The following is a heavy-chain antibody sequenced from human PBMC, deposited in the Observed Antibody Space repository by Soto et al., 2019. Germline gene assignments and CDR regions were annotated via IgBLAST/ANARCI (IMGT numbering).Heavy chain of an antibody. V-gene: IGHV1-18*01. Sequence: ASVKVSCKASGYTFTSYGISWVRQAPGQGLEWMGWISAYNGNTNYAQKLQGRVTMTTDTSTSTAYMELRSLGSDDTAVYYCARDRTGRGRYGVGTYYDFWSGYYYGMDVWGQGTTVTVSS. D-gene: IGHD3-3*01. J-gene: IGHJ6*02. CDR3: ARDRTGRGRYGVGTYYDFWSGYYYGMDV. CDR1: GYTFTSYG. CDR2: ISAYNGNT.